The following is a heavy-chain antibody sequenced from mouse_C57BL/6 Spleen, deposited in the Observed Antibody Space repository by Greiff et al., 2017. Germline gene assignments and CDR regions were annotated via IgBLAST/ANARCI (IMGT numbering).Heavy chain of an antibody. D-gene: IGHD4-1*01. CDR1: GYAFSSSW. V-gene: IGHV1-82*01. Sequence: VKLQQSGPELVKPGASVKISCKASGYAFSSSWMNWVKQRPGKGLEWIGRIYPGDGDTNYNGKFKGKATLTADKSSSTAYMQLSSLTSEDSAVYFCARAGTYFDVWGTGTTVTVSS. J-gene: IGHJ1*03. CDR2: IYPGDGDT. CDR3: ARAGTYFDV.